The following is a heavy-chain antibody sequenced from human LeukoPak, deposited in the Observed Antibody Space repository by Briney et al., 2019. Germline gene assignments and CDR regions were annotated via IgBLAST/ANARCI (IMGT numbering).Heavy chain of an antibody. V-gene: IGHV1-24*01. CDR3: ATDSSWELRAHWFDP. CDR1: GYTLTELS. Sequence: ASVKVSCKVSGYTLTELSMHWVRQAPGKGLEWMGGFDPEDGETIYAQKFQGRVTMTEDTSTDTAYMELSSLRSEDTAVYYCATDSSWELRAHWFDPWGQGTLVTVSS. CDR2: FDPEDGET. J-gene: IGHJ5*02. D-gene: IGHD1-26*01.